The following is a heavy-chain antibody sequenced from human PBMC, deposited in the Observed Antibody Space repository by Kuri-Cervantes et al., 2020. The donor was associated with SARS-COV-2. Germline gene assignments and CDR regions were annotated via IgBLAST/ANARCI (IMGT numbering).Heavy chain of an antibody. CDR2: ISWNSGSI. CDR1: GFTFDDYA. J-gene: IGHJ4*02. Sequence: SLKISCAASGFTFDDYAMHWVRQAPGKGLEWVSGISWNSGSIGYADSVKGRFTISRDNAKNSLYLQMNSLRAEDTAVYYCARDGGPQWLVHPLDYWGQGTLVTVSS. D-gene: IGHD6-19*01. CDR3: ARDGGPQWLVHPLDY. V-gene: IGHV3-9*01.